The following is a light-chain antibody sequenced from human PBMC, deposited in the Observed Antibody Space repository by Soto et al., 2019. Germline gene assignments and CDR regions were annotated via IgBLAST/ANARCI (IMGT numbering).Light chain of an antibody. CDR3: SSYAGSNKSV. V-gene: IGLV2-8*01. J-gene: IGLJ1*01. Sequence: QSALTQPPSASGSPGQSVTSSCTGTSSDVGGYNYVSWYQQHPGKAPKLMIYEVSKRPSGVPDRFSGSKSGNTASLTVSGLQPEDEADYYCSSYAGSNKSVFGTGTKLTVL. CDR1: SSDVGGYNY. CDR2: EVS.